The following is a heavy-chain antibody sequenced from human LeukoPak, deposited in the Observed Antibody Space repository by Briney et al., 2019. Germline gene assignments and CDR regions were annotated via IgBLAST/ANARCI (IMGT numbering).Heavy chain of an antibody. CDR2: ISYDGSNK. D-gene: IGHD2-2*01. CDR3: ARDPRSSNSLFHFDY. Sequence: GGSLRLSCAASGFTFSCYAMHWVRQVPGKGLEWVAVISYDGSNKFYADSVKGRFATSRDNSKNTLYLEMNSLRAEDTAVYYCARDPRSSNSLFHFDYWGQGTLVTVSS. CDR1: GFTFSCYA. J-gene: IGHJ4*02. V-gene: IGHV3-30*09.